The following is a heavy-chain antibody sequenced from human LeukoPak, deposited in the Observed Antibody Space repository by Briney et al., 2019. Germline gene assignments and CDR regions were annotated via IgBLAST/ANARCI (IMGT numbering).Heavy chain of an antibody. V-gene: IGHV3-23*01. Sequence: GGSLSLSCAASGFTFSSNAMSWVRQAPGKGLEWVSVISGGGGSSYYAYSVKGRFTISRDKSKNTLYLQMNSLRAEDTAVYYCAKDSRYCSGGSRFKHWGQGTLVTVSS. CDR1: GFTFSSNA. CDR3: AKDSRYCSGGSRFKH. D-gene: IGHD2-15*01. CDR2: ISGGGGSS. J-gene: IGHJ1*01.